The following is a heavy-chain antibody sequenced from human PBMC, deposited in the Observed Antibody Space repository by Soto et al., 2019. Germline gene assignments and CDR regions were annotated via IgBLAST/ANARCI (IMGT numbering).Heavy chain of an antibody. V-gene: IGHV4-59*01. J-gene: IGHJ6*04. D-gene: IGHD3-10*01. CDR2: IYYSGST. CDR3: ARGELLGFGDDYYYYGMDV. Sequence: PSETLSLTCTVSGGSISSYYWSWIRQPPGKGLEWIGYIYYSGSTNYNPSLKSRVTISVDTSKNQFSLKLSSVTAADTAVYYCARGELLGFGDDYYYYGMDVWGKGTTVTAPS. CDR1: GGSISSYY.